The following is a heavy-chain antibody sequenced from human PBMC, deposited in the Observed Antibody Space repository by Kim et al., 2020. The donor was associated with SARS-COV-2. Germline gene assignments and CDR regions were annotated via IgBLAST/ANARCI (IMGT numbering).Heavy chain of an antibody. CDR1: GYTFTSYD. V-gene: IGHV1-8*01. J-gene: IGHJ6*02. CDR2: MNPNSGNT. Sequence: ASVKVSCKASGYTFTSYDINWVRQATGQGLEWMGWMNPNSGNTGYAQKFQGRVTMTRNTSISTAYMELSSLRSEDTAVYYCARTLMVRGVIIKYYYYGMDVWGQGTTVTVSS. D-gene: IGHD3-10*01. CDR3: ARTLMVRGVIIKYYYYGMDV.